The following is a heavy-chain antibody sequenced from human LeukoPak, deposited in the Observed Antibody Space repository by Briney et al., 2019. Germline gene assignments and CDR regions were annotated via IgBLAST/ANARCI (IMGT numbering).Heavy chain of an antibody. Sequence: ASVKVSCKASGYTFTSYGISWVRQAPGQGLEWMGWISAYNGNTNYAQKLQGRVTMTTDTSTSTAYMELRSLRSDDTAVYYCARGDTIFGVVILPHYWGQGTLVTVSS. CDR3: ARGDTIFGVVILPHY. D-gene: IGHD3-3*01. J-gene: IGHJ4*02. CDR2: ISAYNGNT. CDR1: GYTFTSYG. V-gene: IGHV1-18*01.